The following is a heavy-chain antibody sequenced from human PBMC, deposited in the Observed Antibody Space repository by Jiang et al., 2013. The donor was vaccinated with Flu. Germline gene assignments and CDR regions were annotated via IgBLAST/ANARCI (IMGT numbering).Heavy chain of an antibody. Sequence: ETLSLTCSVSGDSLISPSYYWGWIRQPPGKGLEWIGSVYHGGSTYYNPSLRSRLTISVHTSKNQVSLQLTSVTAADTAVYYCARAQKYSGFELPYFDYWGQGALVTVSS. D-gene: IGHD5-12*01. V-gene: IGHV4-39*07. CDR2: VYHGGST. J-gene: IGHJ4*02. CDR1: GDSLISPSYY. CDR3: ARAQKYSGFELPYFDY.